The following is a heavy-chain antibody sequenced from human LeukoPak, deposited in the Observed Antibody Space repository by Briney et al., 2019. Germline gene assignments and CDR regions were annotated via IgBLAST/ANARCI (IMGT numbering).Heavy chain of an antibody. CDR3: ARDVAAAGPGFDY. CDR1: GFTFSSYA. D-gene: IGHD6-13*01. V-gene: IGHV3-30-3*01. Sequence: GGSLRLSCAASGFTFSSYAMSWVRQAPGKGLEWVAVISYDGSNKYYADSVKGRFTISRDNSKNTLYLQMNSLRAEDTAVYYCARDVAAAGPGFDYWGQGTLVTVSS. J-gene: IGHJ4*02. CDR2: ISYDGSNK.